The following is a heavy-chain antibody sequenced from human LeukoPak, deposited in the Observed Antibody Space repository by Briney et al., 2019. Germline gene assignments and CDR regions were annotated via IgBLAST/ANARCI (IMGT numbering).Heavy chain of an antibody. J-gene: IGHJ4*02. CDR3: TRVGYCTGGSCYGLDH. CDR1: GGSISSSGYY. CDR2: ICHSGSP. V-gene: IGHV4-31*03. Sequence: SQTLSLTCTVSGGSISSSGYYWSWIRQHPGKGLEWIGYICHSGSPYYNPSLKSRLTISVDTSKNQFSLKLSSVTAADTAVYYCTRVGYCTGGSCYGLDHWGQGTLVTVSS. D-gene: IGHD2-15*01.